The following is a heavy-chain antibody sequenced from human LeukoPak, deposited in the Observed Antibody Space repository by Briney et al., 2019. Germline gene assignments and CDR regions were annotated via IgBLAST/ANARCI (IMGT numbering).Heavy chain of an antibody. V-gene: IGHV1-69*13. D-gene: IGHD3-16*01. J-gene: IGHJ6*03. CDR3: ARGKDVPRAYMDV. Sequence: SVKVSCKASGGTFSSYAISWVRQAPGQGLGWMGGIIPIFGTANYAQKFQGRVTITADESTSTAYMELSSLRSEDTAVYYCARGKDVPRAYMDVWGKGTTVTISS. CDR2: IIPIFGTA. CDR1: GGTFSSYA.